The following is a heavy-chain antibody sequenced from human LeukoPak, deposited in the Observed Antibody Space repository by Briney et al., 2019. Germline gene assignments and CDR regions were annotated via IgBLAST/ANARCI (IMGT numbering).Heavy chain of an antibody. Sequence: SETLSLTCTASGGSISSSSYYWGWIRQPPGKGLEWFGSIYYSGSTYYNPSLKSRVTISVDTSKNQFSLKLSSVTAADTAVYYCASPLWFGELSAFDIWGQGTMVTVSS. V-gene: IGHV4-39*01. CDR3: ASPLWFGELSAFDI. CDR2: IYYSGST. CDR1: GGSISSSSYY. D-gene: IGHD3-10*01. J-gene: IGHJ3*02.